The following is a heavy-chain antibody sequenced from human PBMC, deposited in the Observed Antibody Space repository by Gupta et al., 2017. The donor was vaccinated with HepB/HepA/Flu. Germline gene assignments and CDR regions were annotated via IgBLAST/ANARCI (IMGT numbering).Heavy chain of an antibody. D-gene: IGHD3-16*01. Sequence: QVQLVESGGGVVQPGRSLRLSCAASGFTFSSYGMHWVRQAPGKGLEWVAVIWYDGSNKYYADSVKGRFTISRDNSKNTLYLQMNSLRAEDTAVYYCARGPWGVDFDYWGQGTLVTVSS. V-gene: IGHV3-33*01. CDR2: IWYDGSNK. CDR3: ARGPWGVDFDY. CDR1: GFTFSSYG. J-gene: IGHJ4*02.